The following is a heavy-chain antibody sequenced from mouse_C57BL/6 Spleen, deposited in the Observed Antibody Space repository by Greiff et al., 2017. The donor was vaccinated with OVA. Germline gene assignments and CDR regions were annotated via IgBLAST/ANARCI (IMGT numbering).Heavy chain of an antibody. CDR2: INPSNGGT. D-gene: IGHD1-1*01. V-gene: IGHV1-53*01. Sequence: VQLQQPGTELVKPGASVKLSCKASGYTFTSYWMHWVKQRPGQGLEWIGNINPSNGGTNYNEKFKSKATLTVDKSSSTAYMQLSSLTSEDSAVYYCARVLTTVVATGDYAMDYWGQGTSVTVSS. J-gene: IGHJ4*01. CDR1: GYTFTSYW. CDR3: ARVLTTVVATGDYAMDY.